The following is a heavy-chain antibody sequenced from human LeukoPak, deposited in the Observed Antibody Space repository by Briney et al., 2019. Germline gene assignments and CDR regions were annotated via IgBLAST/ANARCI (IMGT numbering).Heavy chain of an antibody. V-gene: IGHV3-7*03. D-gene: IGHD3/OR15-3a*01. CDR2: IKLDGSEK. Sequence: GGSLRLSCVASGFTFGKYWMSWVRQAPGKGLEWVANIKLDGSEKNYVDSVKGRFTISRDNTKNSLYLQMNSLRAKDTAVFYCARDQYDTWSRRGNFDSWGQGTLVIVPS. CDR3: ARDQYDTWSRRGNFDS. CDR1: GFTFGKYW. J-gene: IGHJ4*02.